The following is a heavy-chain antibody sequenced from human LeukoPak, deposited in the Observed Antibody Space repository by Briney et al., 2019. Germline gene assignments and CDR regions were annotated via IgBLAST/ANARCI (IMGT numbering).Heavy chain of an antibody. CDR1: GYTITSYD. D-gene: IGHD3-9*01. J-gene: IGHJ6*02. Sequence: ASVKVSCKASGYTITSYDINWVRQATGQGLEWMGWMNPNSGNTGYAQKFQGRVTMTRNTSISTAYMELSSLRSEDTAVYYCARGRYYDILTGYYIYYYGMDVWGQGTTVTVSS. CDR2: MNPNSGNT. V-gene: IGHV1-8*01. CDR3: ARGRYYDILTGYYIYYYGMDV.